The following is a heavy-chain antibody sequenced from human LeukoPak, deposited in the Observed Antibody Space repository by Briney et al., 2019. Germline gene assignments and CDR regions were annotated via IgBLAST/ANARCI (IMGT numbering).Heavy chain of an antibody. CDR2: LSHSGSS. CDR1: GGSVSSYY. V-gene: IGHV4-59*02. CDR3: ARARYANAWYAFDI. Sequence: SETLSLTCTVSGGSVSSYYWSWMRRPPGRGLEWIAYLSHSGSSDSNPSLTSRVTTLVDTSKNQFSLKLTSVTAADTAVYYCARARYANAWYAFDIWGHGTMVTVSS. J-gene: IGHJ3*02. D-gene: IGHD2-2*01.